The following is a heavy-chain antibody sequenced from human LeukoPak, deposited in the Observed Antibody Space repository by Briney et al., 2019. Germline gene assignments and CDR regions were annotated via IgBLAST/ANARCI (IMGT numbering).Heavy chain of an antibody. CDR3: ARSYCSRTSCYSDY. CDR2: IIPILGIA. CDR1: GGTFSSYT. J-gene: IGHJ4*02. D-gene: IGHD2-2*01. Sequence: SVKVSCKASGGTFSSYTISWVRQAPRQGLEWMGRIIPILGIANCAQKFQGRVTITADKSTSTAYMELSSLRSEDTAVYYCARSYCSRTSCYSDYWGQGTLVTVSS. V-gene: IGHV1-69*02.